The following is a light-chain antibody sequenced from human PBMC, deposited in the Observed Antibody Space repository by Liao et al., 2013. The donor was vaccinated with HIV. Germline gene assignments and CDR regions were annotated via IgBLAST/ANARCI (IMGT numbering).Light chain of an antibody. CDR2: EDS. CDR3: QAWDGTTVV. Sequence: SYVLTQPASVSVAPGNTATITCGGGKIGSESVHWYQQRSGQAPVLVIYEDSKRPSGIPERVSGSNSGNTATLTISGTQPMDEADFYCQAWDGTTVVFGGGTKLTVL. J-gene: IGLJ2*01. V-gene: IGLV3-21*01. CDR1: KIGSES.